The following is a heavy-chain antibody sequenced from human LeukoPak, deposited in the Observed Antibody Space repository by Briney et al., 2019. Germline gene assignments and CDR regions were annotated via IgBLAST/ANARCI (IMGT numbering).Heavy chain of an antibody. CDR1: GYTFTSYY. CDR3: ARDGIVPEDLYYYGMDV. CDR2: INPSGGST. Sequence: ASVKVSCKASGYTFTSYYMHWVRQAPGQGLEWMGIINPSGGSTSYAQKFQGRVTMTRDTSTSTVYMGLSSLRSEDTAVYYCARDGIVPEDLYYYGMDVWGQGTTVTVSS. V-gene: IGHV1-46*01. D-gene: IGHD2-8*01. J-gene: IGHJ6*02.